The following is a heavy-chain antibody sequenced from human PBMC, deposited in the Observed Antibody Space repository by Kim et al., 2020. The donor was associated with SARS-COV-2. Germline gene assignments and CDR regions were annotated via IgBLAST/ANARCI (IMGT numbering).Heavy chain of an antibody. J-gene: IGHJ3*02. CDR2: IYIGDGT. D-gene: IGHD3-22*01. CDR1: GIDVSRNY. V-gene: IGHV3-53*01. CDR3: ARLSMYYSDTTAYSRNKAFDT. Sequence: GGSLRLSCAASGIDVSRNYMNWVRQAPGKGLEWVSVIYIGDGTDYADSVKGRFTISRDNSRNTLYLQMNNLRAEDTAVYYCARLSMYYSDTTAYSRNKAFDTWGQGTLVTVSS.